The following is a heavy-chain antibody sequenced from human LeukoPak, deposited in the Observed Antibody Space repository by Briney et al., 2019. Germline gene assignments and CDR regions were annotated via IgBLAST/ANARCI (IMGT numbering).Heavy chain of an antibody. J-gene: IGHJ4*02. CDR2: ISSDGTTT. V-gene: IGHV3-74*01. CDR3: ASPGDNYAILGLDY. CDR1: GFTLSKYW. D-gene: IGHD3-9*01. Sequence: PGGSLRRSCAASGFTLSKYWMHWVRQAPGKGLAWVSRISSDGTTTAYADSVKGRFTISRDSAKNILYLQMNSLRVEDTAMYYCASPGDNYAILGLDYWGQGTLVTVSS.